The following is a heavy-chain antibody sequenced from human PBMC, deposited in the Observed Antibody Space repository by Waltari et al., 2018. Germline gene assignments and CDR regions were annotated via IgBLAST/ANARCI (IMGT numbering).Heavy chain of an antibody. Sequence: EVRLVESGGGLVQPGGSLRLSCAASGFNFSSYWMSWVRQAPGKGREWVANIKQDGSDKDYVDSVEGRFTVSRDNAKNSLYLQMNSLRAEDTAVYYCARVYWPRGFDYWGQGTLVTVSS. V-gene: IGHV3-7*01. J-gene: IGHJ4*02. CDR3: ARVYWPRGFDY. CDR2: IKQDGSDK. D-gene: IGHD2-8*02. CDR1: GFNFSSYW.